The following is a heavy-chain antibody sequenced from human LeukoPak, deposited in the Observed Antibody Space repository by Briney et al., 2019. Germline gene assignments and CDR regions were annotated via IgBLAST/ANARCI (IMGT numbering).Heavy chain of an antibody. CDR1: GGSISSSSYY. V-gene: IGHV4-39*01. CDR3: ARGGHYSGSSLWAFDV. J-gene: IGHJ3*01. Sequence: PSETLSLTCTVSGGSISSSSYYWRWIRQPPGKGLEWLGSISYIGSTYYNPSLKSRDTISVDTSKNQFSLKLSSVTAADTAVYYCARGGHYSGSSLWAFDVWGQGTMVTVSS. CDR2: ISYIGST. D-gene: IGHD1-26*01.